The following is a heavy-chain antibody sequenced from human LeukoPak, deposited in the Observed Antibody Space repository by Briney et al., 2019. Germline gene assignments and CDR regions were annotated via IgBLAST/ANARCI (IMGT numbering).Heavy chain of an antibody. CDR1: GGSFSGYY. Sequence: KASETLSLTCAVYGGSFSGYYWSWIRQPPGKGLEWIGEINHSGSTNYNPSLKSRVTISVDTSKNQFSLKLSSVTAADTAVYYCARVSVVPAAFDYWGQGTLVTVSS. J-gene: IGHJ4*02. V-gene: IGHV4-34*01. CDR2: INHSGST. D-gene: IGHD2-2*01. CDR3: ARVSVVPAAFDY.